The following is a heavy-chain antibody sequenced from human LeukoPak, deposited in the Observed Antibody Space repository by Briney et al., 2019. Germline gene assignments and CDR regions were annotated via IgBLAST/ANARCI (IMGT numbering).Heavy chain of an antibody. CDR1: GFTFSTYS. J-gene: IGHJ4*02. CDR2: ISSSGTYI. Sequence: LGGSLRLSCAASGFTFSTYSMNWVRQAPGKGLEWVSSISSSGTYIYYADSVKGRFTISRDNAKNSLYLQMNSLRAEDTAVYYCARSGRTRYYLDYFDYWGQGTLVTVSS. D-gene: IGHD3/OR15-3a*01. V-gene: IGHV3-21*01. CDR3: ARSGRTRYYLDYFDY.